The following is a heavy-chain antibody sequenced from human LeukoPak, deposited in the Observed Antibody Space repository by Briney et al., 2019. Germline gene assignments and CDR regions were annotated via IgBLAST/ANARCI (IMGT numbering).Heavy chain of an antibody. CDR1: GYTFTSYD. V-gene: IGHV1-8*01. CDR3: ARGPHMAILRYLDWLLEDWFDP. D-gene: IGHD3-9*01. CDR2: MNPNSGNT. Sequence: ASVKVSCKASGYTFTSYDINWVRQATGQGLEWMGWMNPNSGNTGYAQKFQGRVTMTRNTSISTAYMELSSLRSEDTAVYYCARGPHMAILRYLDWLLEDWFDPWGQGTLVTVSS. J-gene: IGHJ5*02.